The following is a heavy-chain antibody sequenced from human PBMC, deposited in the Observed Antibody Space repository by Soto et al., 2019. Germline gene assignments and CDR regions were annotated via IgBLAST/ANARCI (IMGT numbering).Heavy chain of an antibody. CDR1: GGSISSGDYY. J-gene: IGHJ6*02. D-gene: IGHD3-3*01. CDR3: MTRKWGKVLRFLEWHPIKSMDG. CDR2: IYYSGST. V-gene: IGHV4-30-4*01. Sequence: SETLSLNCTVSGGSISSGDYYWSWIRQPPGKGLEWIGYIYYSGSTYYNPSLKSRVTISVDTSKNQFSLKLSSVTAADTAVYYCMTRKWGKVLRFLEWHPIKSMDGWGQGTTVT.